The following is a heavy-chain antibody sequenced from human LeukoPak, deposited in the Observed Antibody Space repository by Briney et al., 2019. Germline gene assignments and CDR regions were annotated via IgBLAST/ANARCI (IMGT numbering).Heavy chain of an antibody. Sequence: NPGGSLRLSCAASGFTFSDYYMSWIRQAPGKGLEWVSYISSSGGTIYYTDSVKGRFTISRDNAKNSLYLQMNSLRAEDTAVYYCAKDIHYDSSGPWAFDIWGQGTMVTVSS. J-gene: IGHJ3*02. D-gene: IGHD3-22*01. CDR1: GFTFSDYY. CDR3: AKDIHYDSSGPWAFDI. V-gene: IGHV3-11*01. CDR2: ISSSGGTI.